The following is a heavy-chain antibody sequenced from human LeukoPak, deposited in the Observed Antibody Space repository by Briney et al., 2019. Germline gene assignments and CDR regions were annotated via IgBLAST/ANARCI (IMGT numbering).Heavy chain of an antibody. J-gene: IGHJ4*02. CDR3: ARRGYSYGSYYFDY. CDR1: GFTFTSSA. V-gene: IGHV1-58*02. D-gene: IGHD5-18*01. Sequence: ASVKVSCKASGFTFTSSAMQWVRQARGQRLEWIGWIVVGSGNTNYAQKFQGRVTITADKSTSTAYMELSSLRSEDTAVYYCARRGYSYGSYYFDYWGQGTLVTVSS. CDR2: IVVGSGNT.